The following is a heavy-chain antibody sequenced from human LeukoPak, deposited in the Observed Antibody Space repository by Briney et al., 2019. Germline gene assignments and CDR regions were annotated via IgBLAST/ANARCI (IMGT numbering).Heavy chain of an antibody. CDR2: MSDSGGST. V-gene: IGHV3-23*01. CDR1: GFTFSSYN. Sequence: GGSPRLSCAASGFTFSSYNKNWVRQAPGKGLEWVSAMSDSGGSTYYADSVKGRFTISRDNSKNTLYLQMNSLRAEDTAVYYCAKDLDHDYDDYGLDYWGQGTLVTVSS. J-gene: IGHJ4*02. D-gene: IGHD4-17*01. CDR3: AKDLDHDYDDYGLDY.